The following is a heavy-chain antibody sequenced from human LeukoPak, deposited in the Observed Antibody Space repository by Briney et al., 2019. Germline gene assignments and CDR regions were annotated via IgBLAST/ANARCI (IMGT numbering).Heavy chain of an antibody. CDR1: GFTFINYW. CDR2: IYSDNT. D-gene: IGHD2/OR15-2a*01. V-gene: IGHV3-23*03. Sequence: GGSLRLSCAASGFTFINYWMSWVRQAPGKGLEWVSFIYSDNTHYSDSVKGRFTISRDNSNNTLYLQMNSLRAEDTAVYYCAKDSAKKYDDYWGQGTPVTVSS. J-gene: IGHJ4*02. CDR3: AKDSAKKYDDY.